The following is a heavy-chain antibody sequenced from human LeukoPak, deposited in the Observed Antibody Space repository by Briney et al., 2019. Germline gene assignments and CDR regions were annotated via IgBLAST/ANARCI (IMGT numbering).Heavy chain of an antibody. J-gene: IGHJ4*02. Sequence: ASVKVSCKASDYTFTSYGISWVRQAPGQGLEWMGWISAYNGNTNYAQKLQGRVTMTTDTSTSTAYMELRSLRSDDTAVYYCARDLIAAAGTTNFDYWGQGTLVTVSS. CDR3: ARDLIAAAGTTNFDY. CDR2: ISAYNGNT. D-gene: IGHD6-13*01. V-gene: IGHV1-18*01. CDR1: DYTFTSYG.